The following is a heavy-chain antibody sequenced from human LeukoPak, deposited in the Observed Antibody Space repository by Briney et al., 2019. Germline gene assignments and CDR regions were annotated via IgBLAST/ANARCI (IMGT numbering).Heavy chain of an antibody. V-gene: IGHV4-39*07. CDR1: GGSIISSSYY. J-gene: IGHJ4*02. D-gene: IGHD1-26*01. CDR2: IYYSGST. CDR3: ARGEELYYFDY. Sequence: SETLSVTCTVSGGSIISSSYYWGWIRQPPGKGLELIGSIYYSGSTYYNPSLKSRVTISVDTSKNQFSLKLSSVTAADTAVYYCARGEELYYFDYWGQGTLVTVSS.